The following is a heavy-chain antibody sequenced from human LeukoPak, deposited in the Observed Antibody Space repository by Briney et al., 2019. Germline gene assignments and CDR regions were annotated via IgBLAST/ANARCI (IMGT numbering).Heavy chain of an antibody. Sequence: SETLSLTCSVSGGSISPYYWSWIRQPSGKGLEWIGYIFYSGITTYNPSLKSRVTISLDSSKNQFFLRLTSVTAADTAMYYCARAETLAAIYFDFWGQGSLVTVSS. V-gene: IGHV4-59*01. CDR2: IFYSGIT. J-gene: IGHJ4*02. CDR1: GGSISPYY. CDR3: ARAETLAAIYFDF. D-gene: IGHD6-25*01.